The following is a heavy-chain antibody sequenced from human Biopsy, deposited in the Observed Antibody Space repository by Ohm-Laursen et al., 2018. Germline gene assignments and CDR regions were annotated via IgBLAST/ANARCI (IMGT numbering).Heavy chain of an antibody. V-gene: IGHV1-8*01. J-gene: IGHJ5*02. CDR1: GYTFTSYD. CDR2: LNPVSGNS. Sequence: SSVKVSCKASGYTFTSYDITWVRQAPGQGPEWIGWLNPVSGNSNFGQKFRGRVTVTSDTSISTAYMELSGLTSDDTATYYCGRAVRNQLLTDPWGQGTLVTVTS. D-gene: IGHD1-7*01. CDR3: GRAVRNQLLTDP.